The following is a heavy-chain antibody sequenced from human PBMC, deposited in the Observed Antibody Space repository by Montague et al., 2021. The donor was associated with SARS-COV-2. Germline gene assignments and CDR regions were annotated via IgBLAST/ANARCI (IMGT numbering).Heavy chain of an antibody. CDR3: ARFAYRLLFIASYYGMDV. Sequence: SETLSLTCGVSGGSINSYYWSWIRQPAGKGLEWTGRIYTSGRTNHSPSLKSRVTISIDTSKNQFSLKLSSVTAADTAVYYCARFAYRLLFIASYYGMDVWGQGTTVTVSS. CDR1: GGSINSYY. V-gene: IGHV4-4*07. D-gene: IGHD2-2*01. J-gene: IGHJ6*02. CDR2: IYTSGRT.